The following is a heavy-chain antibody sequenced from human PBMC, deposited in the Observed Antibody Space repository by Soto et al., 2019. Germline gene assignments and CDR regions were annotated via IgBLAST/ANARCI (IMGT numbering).Heavy chain of an antibody. CDR3: ATAPDLFSPAGSYVNLLDL. CDR1: GGSFSSHS. Sequence: PSETLSLTGAMYGGSFSSHSKSWVRQSPGKGVEGIASTYIGGMTYYNPSLRSRVTISVDTSKSQFSLRLNSVTAADTAVYYCATAPDLFSPAGSYVNLLDLSGHGSLVPVPS. V-gene: IGHV4-59*05. D-gene: IGHD3-16*01. J-gene: IGHJ5*02. CDR2: TYIGGMT.